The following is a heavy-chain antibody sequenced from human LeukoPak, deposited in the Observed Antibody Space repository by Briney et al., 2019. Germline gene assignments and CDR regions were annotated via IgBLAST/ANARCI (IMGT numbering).Heavy chain of an antibody. D-gene: IGHD3-22*01. CDR2: IYYSGST. CDR1: GGSISSYY. J-gene: IGHJ4*02. Sequence: PSETLSLTCTVSGGSISSYYWSWIRQPPGKGLEWIGYIYYSGSTNYNPSLKSRVTISVDTSKNQFSLKLSSVTAADTAVYYCAREKYYYDSSGSKRLDYFDYWGQGTLVTVSS. CDR3: AREKYYYDSSGSKRLDYFDY. V-gene: IGHV4-59*01.